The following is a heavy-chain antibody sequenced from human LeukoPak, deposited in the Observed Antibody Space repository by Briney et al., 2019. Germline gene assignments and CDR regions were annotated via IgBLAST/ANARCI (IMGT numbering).Heavy chain of an antibody. Sequence: VASVKVSCKASGGTFSSYAISWVRQAPGQGLEWMGWISAYNGNTNYAQKLQGRVTMTTDTSTSTAYMELRSLRSDDTAVYYCARDDYSVTTHYYYYGMDVWGQGTTVTVSS. CDR1: GGTFSSYA. CDR2: ISAYNGNT. CDR3: ARDDYSVTTHYYYYGMDV. J-gene: IGHJ6*02. V-gene: IGHV1-18*01. D-gene: IGHD4-11*01.